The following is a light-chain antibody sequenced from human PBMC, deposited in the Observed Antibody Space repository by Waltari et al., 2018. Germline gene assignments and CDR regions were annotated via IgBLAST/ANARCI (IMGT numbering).Light chain of an antibody. CDR2: LNTAGSH. Sequence: QPELTQSPSASASLGASVKLTCILSSGHSSYAIAWHQQQPQKGSRSLMQLNTAGSHDKGDGLPVRFSGCSFGAGRYLPSSSLQSEDEADYYCQTWGTGTHVVFGGGTKLTVL. J-gene: IGLJ2*01. CDR3: QTWGTGTHVV. CDR1: SGHSSYA. V-gene: IGLV4-69*01.